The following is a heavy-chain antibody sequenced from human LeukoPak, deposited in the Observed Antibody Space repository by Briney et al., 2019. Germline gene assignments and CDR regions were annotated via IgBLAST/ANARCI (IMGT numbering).Heavy chain of an antibody. CDR3: ARPQVVVLNPFDY. CDR2: ITGSADRT. Sequence: PGGSLRLSCAASGFTFSTYDMSWVRQAPGEGREWGSAITGSADRTHYADSVKGRFTISRDNSKIIVYLQMNSLRAKDTAVYFCARPQVVVLNPFDYWGQGTLVTVSS. D-gene: IGHD3-10*01. V-gene: IGHV3-23*01. J-gene: IGHJ4*02. CDR1: GFTFSTYD.